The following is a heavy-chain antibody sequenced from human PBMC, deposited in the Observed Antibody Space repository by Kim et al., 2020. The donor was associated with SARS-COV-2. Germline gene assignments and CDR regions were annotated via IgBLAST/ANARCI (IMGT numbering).Heavy chain of an antibody. CDR2: INTNTGNP. J-gene: IGHJ6*02. Sequence: ASVKVSCKASGYTFTSYAMNWVRQAPGQGLEWMGWINTNTGNPTYAQGFTGRFVFSLDTSVSTAYLQISSLKAEDTAVYYCAREYQRTRDGWLQNYYYYYGMDVWGQGTTVTVSS. V-gene: IGHV7-4-1*02. D-gene: IGHD5-12*01. CDR3: AREYQRTRDGWLQNYYYYYGMDV. CDR1: GYTFTSYA.